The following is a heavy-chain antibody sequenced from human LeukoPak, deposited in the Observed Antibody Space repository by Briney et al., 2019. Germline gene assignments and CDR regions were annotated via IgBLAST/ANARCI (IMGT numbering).Heavy chain of an antibody. CDR1: GLPFTNAW. V-gene: IGHV3-15*01. D-gene: IGHD3-10*01. CDR2: IKRETDGGTK. J-gene: IGHJ5*02. Sequence: TGGSLRLACAASGLPFTNAWMTWVSQAPGKGMEWVARIKRETDGGTKEYAAPGKGRFTISRDDSKTTLYLEMSSLKTEDTALYYCATQGLWFGEFCWFDPWGQGTLVIVSS. CDR3: ATQGLWFGEFCWFDP.